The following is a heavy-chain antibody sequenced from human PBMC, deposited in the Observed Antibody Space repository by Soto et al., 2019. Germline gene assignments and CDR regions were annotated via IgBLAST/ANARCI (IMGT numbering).Heavy chain of an antibody. J-gene: IGHJ6*02. D-gene: IGHD3-16*01. CDR1: GGSVSSENYY. Sequence: QVQLQESGPGLVKPSETLSLTCTVSGGSVSSENYYWSWVRQPPGKGLEWIGYIYYLGGTKYNPSLISRVTMLLDTSKSQFSLKLSSVTVADTAVYYCSIPVGASNNVWGQGTTVTVSS. V-gene: IGHV4-61*01. CDR2: IYYLGGT. CDR3: SIPVGASNNV.